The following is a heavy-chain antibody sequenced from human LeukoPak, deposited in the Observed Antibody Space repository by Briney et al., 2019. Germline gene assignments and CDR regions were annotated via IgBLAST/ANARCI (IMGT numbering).Heavy chain of an antibody. V-gene: IGHV2-70*11. J-gene: IGHJ4*02. Sequence: YGPTLVNPTQTLTLTCTFSGFSLSTSGVCVSWIRQPPGKALEWLARIDWDDDKYYSTSLKTRLTISKDTSKNQVVLTMTNMDPEDTATYYCARTTSSTSFNFDYWGQGTLVTVSS. D-gene: IGHD2-2*01. CDR2: IDWDDDK. CDR3: ARTTSSTSFNFDY. CDR1: GFSLSTSGVC.